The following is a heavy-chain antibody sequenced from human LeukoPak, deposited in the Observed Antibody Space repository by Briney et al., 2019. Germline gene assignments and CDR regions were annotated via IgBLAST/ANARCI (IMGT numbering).Heavy chain of an antibody. CDR2: INHSGST. CDR3: ARGRRYYYDSSGHQNDY. Sequence: SETLSLTCAVYGGSFSGYYWSWIRQPPGKGLEWIGEINHSGSTNYHPSLKSRVTISVDTSKNQFSLKLSSVTAADTAVYYCARGRRYYYDSSGHQNDYWGQGTLVTVSS. D-gene: IGHD3-22*01. V-gene: IGHV4-34*01. J-gene: IGHJ4*02. CDR1: GGSFSGYY.